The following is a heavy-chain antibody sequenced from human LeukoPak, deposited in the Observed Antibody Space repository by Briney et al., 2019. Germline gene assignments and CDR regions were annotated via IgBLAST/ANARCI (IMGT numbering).Heavy chain of an antibody. D-gene: IGHD1-26*01. CDR1: GFTFSSYG. V-gene: IGHV3-30*02. Sequence: GGSLRLSCAASGFTFSSYGMHWVRQAPGKGLVWVAFIRYDGSDKYYGDSVKGQFTISRDNSKNTLYLQMNSLRAEDTAVYYCAKADSGTYYGLGDYFDYWGQGTLVTVSS. J-gene: IGHJ4*02. CDR2: IRYDGSDK. CDR3: AKADSGTYYGLGDYFDY.